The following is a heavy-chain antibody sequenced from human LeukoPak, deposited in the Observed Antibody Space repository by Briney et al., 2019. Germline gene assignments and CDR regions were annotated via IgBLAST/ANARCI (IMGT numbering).Heavy chain of an antibody. Sequence: PGGSLRLSCAASGFTFSSYGMHWVRQAPGKGLEWVAVIWCDGSNKYYADSVKGRFTISRDNSKNTLYLQMNSPRAEDTAVYYCARERGYYDSSGYYAFDYWGQGTLVTVSS. D-gene: IGHD3-22*01. J-gene: IGHJ4*02. CDR2: IWCDGSNK. V-gene: IGHV3-33*01. CDR1: GFTFSSYG. CDR3: ARERGYYDSSGYYAFDY.